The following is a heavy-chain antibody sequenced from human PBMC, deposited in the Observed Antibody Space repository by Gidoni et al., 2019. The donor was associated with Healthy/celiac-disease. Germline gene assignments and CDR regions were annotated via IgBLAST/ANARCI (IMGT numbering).Heavy chain of an antibody. CDR3: ARDGLAYCGGDCYSGDY. V-gene: IGHV3-48*02. CDR1: GFTFSSYS. Sequence: EVQLVESGGGLVQPGGSLRLSCAASGFTFSSYSMNWVRQAPGKGLEWVSYISSSSSTIYYADSVKGRFTISRDNAKNSLYLQMNSLRDEDTAVYYCARDGLAYCGGDCYSGDYWGQGTLVTVSS. D-gene: IGHD2-21*01. J-gene: IGHJ4*02. CDR2: ISSSSSTI.